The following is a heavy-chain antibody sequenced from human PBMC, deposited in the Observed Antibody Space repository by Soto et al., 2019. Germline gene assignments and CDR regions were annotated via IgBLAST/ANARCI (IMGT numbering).Heavy chain of an antibody. Sequence: QVQLQQWGAGLLKPSETLSLTCAVYGGSFSGYYWSWIRQPPGKGLEWIGEINHSGSTNYNPSLKSRVTISVDTSKNQFSLKLSSVTAADTAVYYCARVGQWLRNRGWFDPWGQGTLVTVSS. CDR1: GGSFSGYY. J-gene: IGHJ5*02. CDR3: ARVGQWLRNRGWFDP. CDR2: INHSGST. D-gene: IGHD6-19*01. V-gene: IGHV4-34*01.